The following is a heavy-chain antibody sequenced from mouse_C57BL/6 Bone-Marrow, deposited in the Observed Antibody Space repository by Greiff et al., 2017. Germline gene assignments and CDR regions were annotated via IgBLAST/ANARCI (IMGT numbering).Heavy chain of an antibody. Sequence: VQLQQSGPGLVQPSQSLSITCTVSGFSLTSYGVHWVRQSPGKGLEWLGVIWRGGSTDYNAAFMSRLSITKDNSKSQVFFKMNSLQADDTAIYYCAKTLVITTVVADYAMDYWGQGTSVTVSS. V-gene: IGHV2-5*01. J-gene: IGHJ4*01. CDR3: AKTLVITTVVADYAMDY. CDR2: IWRGGST. CDR1: GFSLTSYG. D-gene: IGHD1-1*01.